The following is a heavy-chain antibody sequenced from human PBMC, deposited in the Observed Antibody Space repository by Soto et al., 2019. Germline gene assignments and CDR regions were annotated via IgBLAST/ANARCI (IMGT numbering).Heavy chain of an antibody. Sequence: XGTLSLTCTVSGGSISSYYWSWIRQPPGKGLEWIGYIYYSGSTNYNPSLKSRVTISVDTSKNQFSLKLSSVTAADTAVYYCARGVVVTATYAFDIWGQGTMVTVSS. J-gene: IGHJ3*02. CDR1: GGSISSYY. V-gene: IGHV4-59*01. D-gene: IGHD2-21*02. CDR2: IYYSGST. CDR3: ARGVVVTATYAFDI.